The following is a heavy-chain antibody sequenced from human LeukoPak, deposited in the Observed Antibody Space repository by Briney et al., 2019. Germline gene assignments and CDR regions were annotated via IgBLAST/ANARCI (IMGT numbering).Heavy chain of an antibody. V-gene: IGHV5-51*01. J-gene: IGHJ4*02. D-gene: IGHD3-22*01. CDR2: IWPGDFET. CDR3: TRLGPYDSSVY. CDR1: GYSFTSYW. Sequence: GESLKISCKGSGYSFTSYWIGWVRQMPGKGLEWVGIIWPGDFETRYSPSFQGQVTISADKSITTAYLKWSSLKASDSAMYYCTRLGPYDSSVYWGQGTLVTVSS.